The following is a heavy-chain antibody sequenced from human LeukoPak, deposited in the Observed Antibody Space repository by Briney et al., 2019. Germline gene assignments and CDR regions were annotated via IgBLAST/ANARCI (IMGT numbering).Heavy chain of an antibody. V-gene: IGHV3-21*01. CDR1: GFTFSSYS. CDR2: ISSSSSYI. CDR3: ARDLDYGSGDPSVYYYYYGMDV. J-gene: IGHJ6*02. Sequence: GGSLRLSCAASGFTFSSYSRNWVRQAPGKGLEGVSSISSSSSYIYYADSVKGRFTISRDNAKTSLYLQMNSLRAEDTAVYYCARDLDYGSGDPSVYYYYYGMDVWGQGTTVTVSS. D-gene: IGHD3-10*01.